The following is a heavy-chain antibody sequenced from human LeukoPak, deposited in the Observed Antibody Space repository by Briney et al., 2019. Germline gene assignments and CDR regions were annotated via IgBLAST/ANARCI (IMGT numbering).Heavy chain of an antibody. D-gene: IGHD3-9*01. CDR1: GYTFTGYY. J-gene: IGHJ4*02. CDR2: INPNSGGT. V-gene: IGHV1-2*02. Sequence: ASVRVSCKASGYTFTGYYMHWVRQAPGQGLEWMGWINPNSGGTNYAQKFQDRVTMTRDTSISTVYMELSRLRSDDTAVYYCARSPDILTGEKFDYWGQGTLVTVSS. CDR3: ARSPDILTGEKFDY.